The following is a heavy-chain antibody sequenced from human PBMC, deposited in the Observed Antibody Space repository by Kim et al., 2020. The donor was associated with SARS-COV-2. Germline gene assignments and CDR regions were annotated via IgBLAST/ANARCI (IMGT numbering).Heavy chain of an antibody. CDR3: ARLPCSGGGCSYWYFDL. J-gene: IGHJ2*01. V-gene: IGHV4-39*01. Sequence: SETLSLTCAVSGGSIRSTDHFWGWLRQTPEKGLEWIASIYYSGSTYCNPSLKSRVTLSVDTSMNQFSLKLSSVTATDTAVYYCARLPCSGGGCSYWYFDLWGRGTLVTVSS. CDR2: IYYSGST. CDR1: GGSIRSTDHF. D-gene: IGHD2-15*01.